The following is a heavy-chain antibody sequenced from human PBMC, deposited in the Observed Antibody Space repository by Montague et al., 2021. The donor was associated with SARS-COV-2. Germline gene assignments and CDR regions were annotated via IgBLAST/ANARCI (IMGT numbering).Heavy chain of an antibody. Sequence: SETLSLTCTVSGGSISSYYWSWIRQPPGKGLEWIGYIYYSGSTNYNPSLKSRVTTSVDTSKNQFSLKLSSVTAADTAVYYCARYGSGKYHADYSGSYHLDYWGQGTLVTVSS. CDR3: ARYGSGKYHADYSGSYHLDY. D-gene: IGHD1-26*01. V-gene: IGHV4-59*01. J-gene: IGHJ4*02. CDR1: GGSISSYY. CDR2: IYYSGST.